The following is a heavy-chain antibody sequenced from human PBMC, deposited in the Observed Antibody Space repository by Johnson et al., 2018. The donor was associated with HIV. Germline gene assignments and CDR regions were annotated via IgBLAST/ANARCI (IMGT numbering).Heavy chain of an antibody. CDR1: GFTVSSNY. J-gene: IGHJ3*02. CDR3: ARAGGYSRDAFDI. D-gene: IGHD5-24*01. CDR2: ISWNSGSI. V-gene: IGHV3-9*01. Sequence: VQLVESGGGLIQPGGSLRLSCAASGFTVSSNYMSWVRQAPGKGLEWVSGISWNSGSIAYADSVKGRFTISRDNAKNPLYLQMNSLRAGDTAVYYCARAGGYSRDAFDIWGQGTMVTVSS.